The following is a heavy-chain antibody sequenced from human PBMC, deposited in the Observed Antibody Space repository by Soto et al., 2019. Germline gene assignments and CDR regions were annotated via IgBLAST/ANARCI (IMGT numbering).Heavy chain of an antibody. CDR1: GDSDGIYN. D-gene: IGHD6-19*01. CDR2: IVPLIGTT. Sequence: QVRLVQSGAELKRPGSSVKVSCRVSGDSDGIYNIAWVRQAPGQGLEWRGGIVPLIGTTDYSQRFRGRVTITADESTGTAYQELHSLKSEDTAVYYCAGRAMAVTWLDPWGQGTPVIVSA. J-gene: IGHJ5*02. CDR3: AGRAMAVTWLDP. V-gene: IGHV1-69*01.